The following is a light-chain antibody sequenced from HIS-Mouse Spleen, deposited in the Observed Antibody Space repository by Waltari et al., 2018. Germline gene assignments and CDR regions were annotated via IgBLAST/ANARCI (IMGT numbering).Light chain of an antibody. CDR1: ISDVGGYNY. J-gene: IGLJ2*01. CDR3: SSYAGSNNFNVV. Sequence: QSALTRPPSASGSPGQSVTISCTGTISDVGGYNYVSCYQQHPGNAPKLMIYEVSKRPSGVPDRFSGSKSGNTASLTVSGLQAEDEADYYCSSYAGSNNFNVVFGGGTKLTVL. CDR2: EVS. V-gene: IGLV2-8*01.